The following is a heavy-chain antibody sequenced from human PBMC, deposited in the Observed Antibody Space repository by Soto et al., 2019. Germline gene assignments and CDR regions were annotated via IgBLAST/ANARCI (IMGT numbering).Heavy chain of an antibody. CDR2: ISYSGST. CDR3: AREGLITGTTYYYYAMDV. CDR1: GGSISSYY. J-gene: IGHJ6*02. D-gene: IGHD1-7*01. V-gene: IGHV4-59*01. Sequence: QVQLQESGPGLVKPSETLSLTCTVSGGSISSYYWSWIRQPPGKGLEWIGYISYSGSTNYNPSLTSRATISVGTSKNQFSLRLSSVTAADPAVYYCAREGLITGTTYYYYAMDVWGQGTTVTVSS.